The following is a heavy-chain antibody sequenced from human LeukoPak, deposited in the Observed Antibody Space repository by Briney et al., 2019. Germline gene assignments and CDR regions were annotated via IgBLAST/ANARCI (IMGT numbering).Heavy chain of an antibody. CDR3: ARVAWPDSFDI. V-gene: IGHV3-23*01. Sequence: GGSLRLSCAASGFTFISYAMGWVRQAPGKGLEWVSTISSSSDNTYYADSVKGRFTVSRDNSKNTLFLQMNSLRAEDTAVYYCARVAWPDSFDIWGQGTMVTVSS. CDR1: GFTFISYA. J-gene: IGHJ3*02. CDR2: ISSSSDNT. D-gene: IGHD5-24*01.